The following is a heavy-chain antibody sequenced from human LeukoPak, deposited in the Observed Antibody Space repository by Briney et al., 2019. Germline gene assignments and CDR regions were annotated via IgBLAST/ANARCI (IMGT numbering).Heavy chain of an antibody. CDR2: ISGSGLSK. V-gene: IGHV3-23*01. J-gene: IGHJ4*02. CDR1: GFTFSAFA. D-gene: IGHD3-22*01. Sequence: GGSLRLSCAGSGFTFSAFAMNWVRQAPGKGLEWVSSISGSGLSKYYADSVKGRFTISRDDSKNTLYLQMNSLRAEDTAVYYCARVTYYYDSSGYSPADYFDYWGQGTLVTVSS. CDR3: ARVTYYYDSSGYSPADYFDY.